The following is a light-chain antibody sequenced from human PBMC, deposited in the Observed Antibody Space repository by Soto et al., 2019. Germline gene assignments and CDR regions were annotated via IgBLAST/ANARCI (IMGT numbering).Light chain of an antibody. J-gene: IGLJ1*01. CDR3: QTWGTGTEV. CDR2: LNSDGSH. V-gene: IGLV4-69*01. CDR1: SGHSTYA. Sequence: QSVLTQSPSASASLGASVKLTCTLSSGHSTYAIAWHQQQPEKGPRYLMTLNSDGSHSKGDGIPDRFSGSSSGAERHLTISSLQSEDEADYYCQTWGTGTEVFGTGTKLTVL.